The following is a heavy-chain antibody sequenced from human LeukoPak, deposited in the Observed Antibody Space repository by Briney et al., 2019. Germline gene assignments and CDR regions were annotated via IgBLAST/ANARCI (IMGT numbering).Heavy chain of an antibody. CDR1: GFTFTSYT. V-gene: IGHV3-48*02. CDR3: ARGGYSSGWSRSAFDV. CDR2: ISISSGSI. D-gene: IGHD6-19*01. J-gene: IGHJ3*01. Sequence: GGSLRLSCAASGFTFTSYTMNWVRQAPGKGLEWVSYISISSGSIYYADSVKGRFTISRDNAKNSLYLQMDSLRDEDTAMYYCARGGYSSGWSRSAFDVWGQGTMVTVSS.